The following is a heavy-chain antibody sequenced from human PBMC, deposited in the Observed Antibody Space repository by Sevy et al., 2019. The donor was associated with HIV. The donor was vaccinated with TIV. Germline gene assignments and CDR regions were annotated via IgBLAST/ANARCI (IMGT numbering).Heavy chain of an antibody. J-gene: IGHJ6*02. V-gene: IGHV3-23*01. CDR3: AKGDTNYYGMDV. CDR2: ISGSGGST. CDR1: KFTFSRYA. Sequence: GGSLRLSCAASKFTFSRYAMSWVRQAPGKGLEWVSAISGSGGSTYYADSVKGRFTISRDNSKNTLYLQMNSLRAEDTAVYYCAKGDTNYYGMDVWGLGTTVTVSS.